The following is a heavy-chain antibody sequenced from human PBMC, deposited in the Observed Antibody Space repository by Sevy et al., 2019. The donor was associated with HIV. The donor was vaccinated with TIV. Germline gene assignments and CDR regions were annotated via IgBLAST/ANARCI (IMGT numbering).Heavy chain of an antibody. Sequence: GGSLRLSCAASGFTFSSYWMHWVRQAPGKGLVWVSRINSDGSSTSYADSVKGRFTISRDNAKNTLYLQMNSLRAEDTAVYYCARDSSYYDFWSGYSGGAFDIWGQGTMVTVSS. V-gene: IGHV3-74*01. CDR2: INSDGSST. J-gene: IGHJ3*02. D-gene: IGHD3-3*01. CDR1: GFTFSSYW. CDR3: ARDSSYYDFWSGYSGGAFDI.